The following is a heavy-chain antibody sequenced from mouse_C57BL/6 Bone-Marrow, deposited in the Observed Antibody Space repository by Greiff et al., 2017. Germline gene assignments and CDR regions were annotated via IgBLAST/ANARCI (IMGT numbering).Heavy chain of an antibody. V-gene: IGHV1-81*01. CDR3: AREGYYGNYAMDY. CDR2: IFPRSGNP. CDR1: GYTFTSYG. Sequence: VQLQQSGAELARPGASVKLSCKASGYTFTSYGISWVKQRTGQGLEWIGEIFPRSGNPYYNEKFKGKATLTADKSSSTAYMELRSLTSEYSAVYFCAREGYYGNYAMDYWGQGTSVTVSS. J-gene: IGHJ4*01. D-gene: IGHD1-1*01.